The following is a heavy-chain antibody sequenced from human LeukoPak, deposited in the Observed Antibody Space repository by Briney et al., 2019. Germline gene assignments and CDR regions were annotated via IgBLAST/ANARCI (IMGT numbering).Heavy chain of an antibody. D-gene: IGHD3-3*01. Sequence: PSETLSLTCTVSGGSISSSSYYWGWLGQPPGKGLEWIGSIYSSGSTYYHPSLKSRVTISVNTSKNQFSLKLSSVTAADTAVYYCATNEWSGYYFEYWGQGTLVPVSS. CDR3: ATNEWSGYYFEY. CDR2: IYSSGST. CDR1: GGSISSSSYY. V-gene: IGHV4-39*01. J-gene: IGHJ4*02.